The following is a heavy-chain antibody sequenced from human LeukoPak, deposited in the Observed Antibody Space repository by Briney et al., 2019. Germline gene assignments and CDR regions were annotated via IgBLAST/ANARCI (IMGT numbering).Heavy chain of an antibody. CDR3: ARGLRDSSWYRY. CDR1: GFSFSSYW. V-gene: IGHV3-74*01. J-gene: IGHJ4*02. CDR2: ISKDGSTT. D-gene: IGHD6-13*01. Sequence: QTGGSLRLSCAASGFSFSSYWMHWVRQAPGKGLVWVSRISKDGSTTNYADSVKGRFTISRDNAKNTLYLQMDSLRAEDTAVYYCARGLRDSSWYRYWGQGTLVTVSS.